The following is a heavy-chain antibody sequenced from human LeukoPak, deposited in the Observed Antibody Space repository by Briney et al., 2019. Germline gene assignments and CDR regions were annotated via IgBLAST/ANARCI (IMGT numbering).Heavy chain of an antibody. CDR1: GGTFSGYA. Sequence: SVKVSCKASGGTFSGYAISWVRQAPGQGLEWMGGIIPIFGTANYAQKFQGRVTITADESTSTAYMELSSLRSEDTAVYYCARGAGATYYYDSSGYYYFDYWGQGTLVTVSS. D-gene: IGHD3-22*01. V-gene: IGHV1-69*01. CDR2: IIPIFGTA. J-gene: IGHJ4*02. CDR3: ARGAGATYYYDSSGYYYFDY.